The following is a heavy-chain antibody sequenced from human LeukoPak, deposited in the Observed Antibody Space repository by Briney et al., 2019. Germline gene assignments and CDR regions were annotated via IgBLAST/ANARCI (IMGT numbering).Heavy chain of an antibody. CDR2: LYYTGRT. CDR1: GGSISSYY. J-gene: IGHJ3*02. CDR3: ARARYDTNRAFDI. D-gene: IGHD2-8*01. Sequence: SETLSLTCTVSGGSISSYYWNWIRQPPGKGLEWIGYLYYTGRTNYNPSLKSRVTISVDTSTNQFSLNLNSVTAADTAVYYCARARYDTNRAFDIWGQGTMVTVSS. V-gene: IGHV4-59*01.